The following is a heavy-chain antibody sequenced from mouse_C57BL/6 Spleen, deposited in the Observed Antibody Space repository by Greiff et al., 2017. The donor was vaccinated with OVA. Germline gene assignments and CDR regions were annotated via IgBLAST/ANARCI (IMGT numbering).Heavy chain of an antibody. D-gene: IGHD1-1*01. J-gene: IGHJ4*01. V-gene: IGHV5-6*01. CDR3: ARHMGFTTVVADYAMDY. Sequence: VHLVESGGDLVKPGGSLKLSCAASGFTFSSYGMSWVRQTPDKRLEWVATISSGGSYTYYPDSVKGRFTISRDNAKNTLYLQMSSLKSEDTAMYYCARHMGFTTVVADYAMDYWGQGTSVTVSS. CDR1: GFTFSSYG. CDR2: ISSGGSYT.